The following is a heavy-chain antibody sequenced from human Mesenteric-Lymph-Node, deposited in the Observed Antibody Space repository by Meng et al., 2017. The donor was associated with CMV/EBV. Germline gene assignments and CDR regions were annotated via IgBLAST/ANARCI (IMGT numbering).Heavy chain of an antibody. J-gene: IGHJ4*02. CDR1: DSVSCNSAA. V-gene: IGHV6-1*01. Sequence: DSVSCNSAAWSWMRQAPGGGLGWLGRTDDGCKWNNDYAVTVKSRISNTPNTSKNQFSQQLNAVTTEDTDVYYCVRDGNSGYDRVGDWGQGTLVTVSS. D-gene: IGHD5-12*01. CDR3: VRDGNSGYDRVGD. CDR2: TDDGCKWNN.